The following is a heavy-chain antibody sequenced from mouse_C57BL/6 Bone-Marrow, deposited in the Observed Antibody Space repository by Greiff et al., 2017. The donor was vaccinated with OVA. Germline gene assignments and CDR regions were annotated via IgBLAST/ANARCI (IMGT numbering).Heavy chain of an antibody. V-gene: IGHV1-53*01. CDR2: INPSNGGT. D-gene: IGHD1-1*01. CDR3: ASRRLYYYGRDYAVDY. J-gene: IGHJ4*01. CDR1: GYTFTSYW. Sequence: QVQLQQPGTELVKPGASVTLSCKASGYTFTSYWMHWVKQRPGQGLEWIGNINPSNGGTNYNEKFKSKATLTVDKSSSTAYMQLSSLTSEDSEVYYCASRRLYYYGRDYAVDYWGQGTSVTVSS.